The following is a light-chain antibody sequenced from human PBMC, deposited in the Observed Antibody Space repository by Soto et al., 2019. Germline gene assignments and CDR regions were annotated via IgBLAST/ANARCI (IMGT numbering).Light chain of an antibody. CDR2: EVS. J-gene: IGLJ2*01. Sequence: QSALTQPASVSGSPEQSITISCTGTTSDVGSYNLVSWYQQHPGKAPKLIIYEVSERPSGVSPRFSGSKSGNMASLTISGLQAEDEAEYYCCSYATPRQFGGGTKVTVL. V-gene: IGLV2-23*02. CDR3: CSYATPRQ. CDR1: TSDVGSYNL.